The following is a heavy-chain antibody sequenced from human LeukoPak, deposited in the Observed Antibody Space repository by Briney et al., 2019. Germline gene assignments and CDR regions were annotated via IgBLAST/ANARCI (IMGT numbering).Heavy chain of an antibody. V-gene: IGHV3-21*01. CDR2: ISSSSSYI. Sequence: GGSLRLSCAASGFTFSNYNMNWVRQAPGKGLEWVSSISSSSSYIYYADSVKGRFTISRDNAKNSLFLQMNSLRAEDTAVYYCARDPPSFQHRGQGTLVTVSS. J-gene: IGHJ1*01. CDR1: GFTFSNYN. CDR3: ARDPPSFQH.